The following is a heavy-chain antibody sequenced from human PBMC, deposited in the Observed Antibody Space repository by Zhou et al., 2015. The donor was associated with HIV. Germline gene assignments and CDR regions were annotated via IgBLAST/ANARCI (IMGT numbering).Heavy chain of an antibody. CDR1: GFTFSDFY. CDR2: ISSSGSTI. J-gene: IGHJ6*03. CDR3: ARAKMEATYDLWTAGPYAGYMDV. V-gene: IGHV3-11*04. D-gene: IGHD3/OR15-3a*01. Sequence: QVQLVESGGGLVKPGGSLRLSCAASGFTFSDFYMTWIRQAPGKGLEWVSYISSSGSTIYYADSVKGRFTISRDNAKKSLYLQMNSLRAEDTAVYYCARAKMEATYDLWTAGPYAGYMDVWAKGPRSPSP.